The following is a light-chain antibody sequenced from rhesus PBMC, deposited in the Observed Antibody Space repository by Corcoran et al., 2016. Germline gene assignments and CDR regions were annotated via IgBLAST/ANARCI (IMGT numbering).Light chain of an antibody. CDR2: KAS. V-gene: IGKV1-22*01. CDR3: QQYRSRPYS. CDR1: QGISSW. Sequence: DIQMTQSPSSLSASVGDTVTITCRASQGISSWLAWYQEKPGKAPKLLIYKASRLQSGVPSRFSGSGSGTDFTLTISSLQSEDFATYYCQQYRSRPYSFGQGTKVEIK. J-gene: IGKJ2*01.